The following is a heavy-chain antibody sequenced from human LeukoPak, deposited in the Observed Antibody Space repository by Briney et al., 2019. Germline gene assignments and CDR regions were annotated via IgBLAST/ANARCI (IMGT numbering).Heavy chain of an antibody. CDR1: GGSYSGYY. CDR2: INHSGST. CDR3: ARGVGFDP. J-gene: IGHJ5*02. Sequence: SETLSLTCAVYGGSYSGYYWSWIRQPPGKGLEWIGEINHSGSTNYNPSLKSRVTISVDTSKNQFSLKLSSVTAADTAVYYCARGVGFDPWGQGTLVTVSS. V-gene: IGHV4-34*01.